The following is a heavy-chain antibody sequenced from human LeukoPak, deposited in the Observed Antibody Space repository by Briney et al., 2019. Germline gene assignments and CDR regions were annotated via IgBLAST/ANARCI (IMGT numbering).Heavy chain of an antibody. CDR3: ARGEGCSSTRCYYYYYMDV. Sequence: ASVKVSCKTSGYTFTGYYMHWVRQAPGQGLEWMGWINPDSGATNYAQKFQGRVTMTRDTPISTAYMELSRLRSDDTAVYYCARGEGCSSTRCYYYYYMDVWGKGTTVTVSS. CDR1: GYTFTGYY. J-gene: IGHJ6*03. D-gene: IGHD2-2*01. V-gene: IGHV1-2*02. CDR2: INPDSGAT.